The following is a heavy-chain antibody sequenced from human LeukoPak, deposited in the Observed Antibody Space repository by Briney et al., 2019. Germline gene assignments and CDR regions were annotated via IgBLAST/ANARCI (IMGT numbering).Heavy chain of an antibody. CDR3: ARMPYYYGSGSYPDY. CDR1: GFTFSSYS. J-gene: IGHJ4*02. Sequence: GGSLRLSCAASGFTFSSYSMNWVRQAPGKGLEWVSSISSSSSYIYYADSVKGRFTISRDNAKNSLYLQMNSLRAEDTAVYYCARMPYYYGSGSYPDYWGQGTLVTVSS. CDR2: ISSSSSYI. V-gene: IGHV3-21*01. D-gene: IGHD3-10*01.